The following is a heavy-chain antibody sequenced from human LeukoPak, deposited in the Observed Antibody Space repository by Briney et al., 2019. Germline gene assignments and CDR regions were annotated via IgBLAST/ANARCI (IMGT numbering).Heavy chain of an antibody. CDR1: GYTFTGYY. V-gene: IGHV1-2*02. Sequence: ASVKVSCKASGYTFTGYYMHWVRQAPGQGLEWMGWINPNSGGTNYAQKFQGRDTMTRDTSISTAYMELSRLRSDDTAVYYCARDLPRYCSSTSCPNWFDPWGQGTLVTVSS. CDR3: ARDLPRYCSSTSCPNWFDP. J-gene: IGHJ5*02. CDR2: INPNSGGT. D-gene: IGHD2-2*01.